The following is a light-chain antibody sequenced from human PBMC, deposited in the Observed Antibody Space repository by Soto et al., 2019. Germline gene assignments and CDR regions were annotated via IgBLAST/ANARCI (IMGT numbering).Light chain of an antibody. J-gene: IGKJ1*01. CDR1: QSVSIW. CDR2: DAS. V-gene: IGKV1-5*01. CDR3: QQYETFSGT. Sequence: DIQMTQSPSTLSASEGDRVTISCRASQSVSIWLAWYQQKPGEAPKLLIYDASALPRGVPSRFSGSGSGTKFTLTIASLQPDDFATYYCQQYETFSGTFGPGTNVDIK.